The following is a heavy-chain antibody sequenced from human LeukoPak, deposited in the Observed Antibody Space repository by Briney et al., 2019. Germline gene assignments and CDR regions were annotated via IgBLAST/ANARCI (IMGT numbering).Heavy chain of an antibody. Sequence: RSGGSLRLSCAASGFTFSSYWMPWVRQAPGKGLVWVSRINSDGSSTSYADSVKGRFTISRDNAKNTLYLQMNSLRAEDTAVYYCARGTDYSSSWYLFPYYYYYGMDVWGQGTTVTVSS. CDR2: INSDGSST. V-gene: IGHV3-74*01. D-gene: IGHD6-13*01. CDR3: ARGTDYSSSWYLFPYYYYYGMDV. CDR1: GFTFSSYW. J-gene: IGHJ6*02.